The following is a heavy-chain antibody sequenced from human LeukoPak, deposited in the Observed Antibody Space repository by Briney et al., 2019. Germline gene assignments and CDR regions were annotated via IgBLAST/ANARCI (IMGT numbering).Heavy chain of an antibody. V-gene: IGHV3-30*02. CDR1: GFTFSSYG. Sequence: QSGGSLRLSCAASGFTFSSYGMHWVRQAPGKGLEWVAFIRYDGSNKYYADSVKGRFTISRDNSKNTLYLQMNSLRAEDTAVYYCARDPFGYSGSYHDYWGQGTLVTVSS. CDR2: IRYDGSNK. D-gene: IGHD1-26*01. CDR3: ARDPFGYSGSYHDY. J-gene: IGHJ4*02.